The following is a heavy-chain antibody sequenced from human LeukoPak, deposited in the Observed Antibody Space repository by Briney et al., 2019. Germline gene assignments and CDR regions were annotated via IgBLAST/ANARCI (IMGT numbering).Heavy chain of an antibody. CDR2: ISSNGGST. Sequence: GGSLRLSCAASGFTFSSYAMHWVRQAPGKGLEYVSAISSNGGSTYYANSVKGRFTISRYNSKNTLYLQMGSLRAEDMAVYYCARVGSGWYIDYWGQGTLVTVSS. CDR1: GFTFSSYA. V-gene: IGHV3-64*01. CDR3: ARVGSGWYIDY. D-gene: IGHD6-19*01. J-gene: IGHJ4*02.